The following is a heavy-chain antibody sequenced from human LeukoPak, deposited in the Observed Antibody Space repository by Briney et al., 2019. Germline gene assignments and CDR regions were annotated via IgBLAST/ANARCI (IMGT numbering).Heavy chain of an antibody. CDR3: ARDEGKGTHYYGSGSYQTSFDP. CDR1: GGTFSSYA. CDR2: IIPILGIA. V-gene: IGHV1-69*04. D-gene: IGHD3-10*01. J-gene: IGHJ5*02. Sequence: SVKVSCKASGGTFSSYAISWVRQAPGQGLEWMGRIIPILGIANYAQKFQGRVTITADKSTSTAYMELSSLRSEDTAVYYCARDEGKGTHYYGSGSYQTSFDPWGQGTLVTVSS.